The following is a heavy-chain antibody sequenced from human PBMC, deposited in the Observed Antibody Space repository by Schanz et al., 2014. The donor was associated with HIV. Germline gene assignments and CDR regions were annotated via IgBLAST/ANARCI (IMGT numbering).Heavy chain of an antibody. CDR3: ARDGSKTIDS. Sequence: QVQLVQSGAEVKKPGSSVKVSCKTTGGTFSSHAISWVRQAPGQGLEWMGWINGYNGHTIYAQSFQDKLTMTTDTYTNTAYMELRSLRSDDTAVYYCARDGSKTIDSGGQGTLVTV. J-gene: IGHJ4*02. CDR1: GGTFSSHA. CDR2: INGYNGHT. V-gene: IGHV1-18*01. D-gene: IGHD4-4*01.